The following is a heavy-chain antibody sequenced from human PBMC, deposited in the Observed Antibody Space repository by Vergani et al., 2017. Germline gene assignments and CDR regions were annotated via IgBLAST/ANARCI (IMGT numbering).Heavy chain of an antibody. J-gene: IGHJ4*02. CDR2: IIPIFGTA. V-gene: IGHV1-69*01. CDR1: GGTFSSYA. D-gene: IGHD3-22*01. Sequence: QVQLVQSGAEVKKPGSSVKVSCKASGGTFSSYAISWVRQAPGQGLEWMGGIIPIFGTANDAQKFQGRVTITADESTSTAYMELSSLRSEDTAVYYCVVDGSGYSPRGHFDYWGQGTLVTXSS. CDR3: VVDGSGYSPRGHFDY.